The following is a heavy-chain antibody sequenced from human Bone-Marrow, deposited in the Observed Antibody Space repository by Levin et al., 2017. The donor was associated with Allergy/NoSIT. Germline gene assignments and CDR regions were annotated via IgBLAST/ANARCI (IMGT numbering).Heavy chain of an antibody. J-gene: IGHJ6*04. CDR3: ASAPVDTVMGYYYYGMDV. Sequence: ASVKVSCKASGGTFRSYPLSWVRQAPGHGLEWMGAIIPMFGKADYEQKFQGRVTITADESTSTAYMELRSLRFDDTAVYYCASAPVDTVMGYYYYGMDVWGDGTTVTVSS. V-gene: IGHV1-69*13. CDR1: GGTFRSYP. CDR2: IIPMFGKA. D-gene: IGHD5-18*01.